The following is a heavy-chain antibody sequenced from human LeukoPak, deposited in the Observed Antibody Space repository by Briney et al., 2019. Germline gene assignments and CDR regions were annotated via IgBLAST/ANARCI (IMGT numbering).Heavy chain of an antibody. D-gene: IGHD5-24*01. J-gene: IGHJ4*02. V-gene: IGHV5-51*01. CDR1: GYSFTSYW. CDR3: AIPMATIPRYFDY. Sequence: GESLKISCKGSGYSFTSYWIGWVRQLPGKGLEWMGIIYPGDSDTRYSPSFQGQVTISADKSISTAYLQWSSLKASDTAMYYCAIPMATIPRYFDYWGQGTLVTVSS. CDR2: IYPGDSDT.